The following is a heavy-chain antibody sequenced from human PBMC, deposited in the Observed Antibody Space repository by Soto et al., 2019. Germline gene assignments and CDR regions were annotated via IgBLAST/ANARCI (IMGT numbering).Heavy chain of an antibody. CDR2: INPSGGST. CDR3: ARDERGTCTSSICYCYDY. Sequence: ASVKVSCKASGYTFTSYYMHWVRQAPGQGLEWMGIINPSGGSTSYAQKFQGRVTMTTDTSTGTAYMELRSLGSDDTAVYYCARDERGTCTSSICYCYDYWGQGTLVTVSS. J-gene: IGHJ4*02. D-gene: IGHD2-2*01. V-gene: IGHV1-46*01. CDR1: GYTFTSYY.